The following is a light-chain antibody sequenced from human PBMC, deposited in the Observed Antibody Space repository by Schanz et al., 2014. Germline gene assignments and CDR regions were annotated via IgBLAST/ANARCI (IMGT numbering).Light chain of an antibody. V-gene: IGKV3-20*01. J-gene: IGKJ1*01. CDR2: GVH. CDR1: QGVTSNY. Sequence: EVVLTQSPGSLSLSPGERGTLSCRASQGVTSNYLAWYQQRPGQAPRLLMSGVHDRASGIPDRCSGSGSETDFSLTISRVEPEDSAVYYCQQYGESLWTFGPGTRVEIK. CDR3: QQYGESLWT.